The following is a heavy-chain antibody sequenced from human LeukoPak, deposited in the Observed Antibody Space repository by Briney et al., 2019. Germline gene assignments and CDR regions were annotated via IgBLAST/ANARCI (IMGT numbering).Heavy chain of an antibody. V-gene: IGHV3-23*01. J-gene: IGHJ4*02. CDR3: AGERSDMTDY. Sequence: GGTLRLSCAASGFTFSSYGMSWVRQAPGKGLEWVSVISGSGGSTDYADSVKGRFTISRDNSKNTLYLQMNSLRADDTAVYYCAGERSDMTDYWGQGTLVTVSS. D-gene: IGHD3-10*01. CDR1: GFTFSSYG. CDR2: ISGSGGST.